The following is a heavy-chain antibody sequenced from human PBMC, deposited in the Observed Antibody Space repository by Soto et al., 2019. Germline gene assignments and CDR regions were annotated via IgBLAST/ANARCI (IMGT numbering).Heavy chain of an antibody. CDR3: ARDFVHGDHPEYFQH. CDR2: IYSGGST. J-gene: IGHJ1*01. D-gene: IGHD4-17*01. CDR1: GFTVSSNY. Sequence: EVQLVESGGGLVQPGGSLRLSCAASGFTVSSNYMSWVRQAPGKGLEWVSVIYSGGSTYYADAAKGRFTISRDNSKNTLYLQMNSLRADDTAVYYCARDFVHGDHPEYFQHWGQGTLVTVSS. V-gene: IGHV3-66*01.